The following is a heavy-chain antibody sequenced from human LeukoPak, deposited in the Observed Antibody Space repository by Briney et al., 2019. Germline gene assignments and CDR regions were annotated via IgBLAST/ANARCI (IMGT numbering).Heavy chain of an antibody. CDR1: GFTVSSNY. J-gene: IGHJ3*02. CDR3: ARDNVYYYDSSGYALDI. Sequence: GGSLRLSCAASGFTVSSNYMSWVRQAPGKGLEWVSVIYSGGSTYYADSVKGRFTISRDNSKNTLYLQMNSLRAEDTAVYYCARDNVYYYDSSGYALDIWGQGTMVTVSS. D-gene: IGHD3-22*01. V-gene: IGHV3-53*01. CDR2: IYSGGST.